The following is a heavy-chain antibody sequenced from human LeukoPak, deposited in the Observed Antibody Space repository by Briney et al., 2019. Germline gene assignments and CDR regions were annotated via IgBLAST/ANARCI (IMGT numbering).Heavy chain of an antibody. D-gene: IGHD3-22*01. CDR1: GFTFSSYG. V-gene: IGHV3-30*03. Sequence: GRSLRLSCAASGFTFSSYGIHWVRQAPGKGLEWVAAISYDGSSKYYADSVKGRFTISRDNSKNTLYLQMNSRRAEDTAVYYCARDQGVVVHGKYHYYGMDVWGQGTTVTVSS. CDR2: ISYDGSSK. CDR3: ARDQGVVVHGKYHYYGMDV. J-gene: IGHJ6*02.